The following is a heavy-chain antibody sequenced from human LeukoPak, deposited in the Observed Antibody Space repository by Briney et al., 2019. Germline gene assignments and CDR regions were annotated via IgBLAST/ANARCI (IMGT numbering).Heavy chain of an antibody. Sequence: SETLSLTCAVSGGSIGSGGYSWSWIRQPPGKGLEWIGYIYHSGSTYYNPSLKSRVTISVDRSKNQFSLKLSSVTAADTAVYYCARARERSSFDYFDYWGQGTLVTVSS. D-gene: IGHD2-2*01. V-gene: IGHV4-30-2*01. CDR1: GGSIGSGGYS. J-gene: IGHJ4*02. CDR2: IYHSGST. CDR3: ARARERSSFDYFDY.